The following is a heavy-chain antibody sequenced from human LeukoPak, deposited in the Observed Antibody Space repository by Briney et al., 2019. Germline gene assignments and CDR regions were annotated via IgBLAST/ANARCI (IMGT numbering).Heavy chain of an antibody. V-gene: IGHV1-18*01. CDR3: ARDFAWGSGGAPIDDNWLDP. D-gene: IGHD7-27*01. Sequence: ASVKVSCKASGYTFTSYGITWVRQAPGHGLEWMGWISGHSGTTNYAQKFQDRATMTTDTSTSTAYMELRSLRFDDTAVYYCARDFAWGSGGAPIDDNWLDPWGQGILVTVSS. CDR2: ISGHSGTT. CDR1: GYTFTSYG. J-gene: IGHJ5*02.